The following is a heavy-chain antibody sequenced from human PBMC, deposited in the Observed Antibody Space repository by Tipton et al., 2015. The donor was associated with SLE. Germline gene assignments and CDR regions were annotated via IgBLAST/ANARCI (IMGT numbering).Heavy chain of an antibody. CDR1: GFTFSSYW. V-gene: IGHV3-7*01. CDR2: IKQDGREK. D-gene: IGHD6-19*01. J-gene: IGHJ2*01. CDR3: GRGGSGGYWCFDL. Sequence: SLRLSCAASGFTFSSYWMSWVRPAPGKGLEWVANIKQDGREKYYVDSVKGRFTISRDNAKNSLYLQMNNLRAEDPAVYCCGRGGSGGYWCFDLWGPGTWFTVSS.